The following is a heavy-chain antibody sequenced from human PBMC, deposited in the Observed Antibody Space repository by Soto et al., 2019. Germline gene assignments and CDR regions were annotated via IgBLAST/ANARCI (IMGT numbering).Heavy chain of an antibody. J-gene: IGHJ6*01. CDR3: AKAVVVGATPGLGDYYYYYGMDV. Sequence: QVQLVESGGGVVQPGRSLRLSCAASGFTFSSYGMHWVRQAPGKGLEWVAVISYDGSNKYYADSAKGRFTISRDNSKNTLYLQLNSLRAEATAVYYCAKAVVVGATPGLGDYYYYYGMDVWGQGPTVTVAS. CDR1: GFTFSSYG. D-gene: IGHD1-26*01. CDR2: ISYDGSNK. V-gene: IGHV3-30*18.